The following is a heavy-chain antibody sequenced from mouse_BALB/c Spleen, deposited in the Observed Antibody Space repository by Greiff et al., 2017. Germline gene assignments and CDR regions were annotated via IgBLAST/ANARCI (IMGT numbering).Heavy chain of an antibody. CDR2: INPSSGYT. CDR1: GYTFTSYT. D-gene: IGHD2-2*01. Sequence: QVQLQQSAAELARPGASVKMSCKASGYTFTSYTMHWVNQRPGQGLEWIGYINPSSGYTEYNQKFKDKTTLTADKSSSTAYMQLSSLTSEDSAVYYCARWRVRAYWGQGTLVTVSA. V-gene: IGHV1-4*02. J-gene: IGHJ3*01. CDR3: ARWRVRAY.